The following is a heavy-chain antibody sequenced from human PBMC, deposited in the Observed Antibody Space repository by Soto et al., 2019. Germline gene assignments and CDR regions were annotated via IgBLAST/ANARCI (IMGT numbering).Heavy chain of an antibody. CDR1: GFSLSTRGVA. V-gene: IGHV2-5*02. CDR2: IYWDEDK. Sequence: QITLKESGPTLVKPTQTLTLTCTFSGFSLSTRGVAVGWFRQPPGKALEWLALIYWDEDKWYSPSLKSRLTITDDTSKNQVVLTTTNMDPVDTATYYCAHRPRGYAYYFDYWGKGTLVTVSS. J-gene: IGHJ4*02. CDR3: AHRPRGYAYYFDY. D-gene: IGHD5-12*01.